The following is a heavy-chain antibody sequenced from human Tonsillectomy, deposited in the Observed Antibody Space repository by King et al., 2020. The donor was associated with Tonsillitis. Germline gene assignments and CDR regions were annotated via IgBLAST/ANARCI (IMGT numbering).Heavy chain of an antibody. CDR2: IYYSGST. V-gene: IGHV4-39*07. Sequence: LQLQESGPGLVKPSETLSLTCTVSGGSISSSSYYWGWIRQPPGKGLEWIGSIYYSGSTYYNPSLKSRVTISVDTTKNQFSLKLSSVTAADTAVYYCARVRDDYDYVWGSAADAFDIWGQGTMVTVSS. D-gene: IGHD3-16*01. CDR1: GGSISSSSYY. J-gene: IGHJ3*02. CDR3: ARVRDDYDYVWGSAADAFDI.